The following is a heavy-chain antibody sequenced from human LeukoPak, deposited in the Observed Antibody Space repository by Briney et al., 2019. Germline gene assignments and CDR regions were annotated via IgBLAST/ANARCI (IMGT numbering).Heavy chain of an antibody. D-gene: IGHD2-2*02. CDR3: AAEYRLLYTFDY. CDR1: GFTFSSYA. V-gene: IGHV3-23*01. CDR2: ISGSGGST. J-gene: IGHJ4*02. Sequence: PGGSLRLSCAASGFTFSSYAMSWVRQAPGKGLEWVSAISGSGGSTYYADSVKGRFTISRDNTKNTLYLQMNSLSAEETAVYYCAAEYRLLYTFDYWGQGTLVTVSS.